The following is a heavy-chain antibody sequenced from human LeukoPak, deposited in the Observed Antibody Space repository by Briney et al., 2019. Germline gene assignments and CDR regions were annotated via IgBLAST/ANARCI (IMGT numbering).Heavy chain of an antibody. CDR2: MNPNSGNT. CDR3: ARIPTTSIAA. CDR1: GGTFSSYA. J-gene: IGHJ3*01. D-gene: IGHD6-6*01. Sequence: ASVKVSCKASGGTFSSYAISWVRQAPGQGLEWMGWMNPNSGNTGYAQKFQGRVTMTRNTSISTAYMELSSLRSEDTAVYYCARIPTTSIAAWGQGTMVTVSS. V-gene: IGHV1-8*02.